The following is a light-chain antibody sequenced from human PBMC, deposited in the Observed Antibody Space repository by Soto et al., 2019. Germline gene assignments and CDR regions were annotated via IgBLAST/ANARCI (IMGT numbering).Light chain of an antibody. Sequence: EIVLTQSPGTLSLSPGERATLSCRASQSVSSSYLAWYQQNPGQAPRLLIYGASARATGIPDRFSGSGSGTDFTFTISRLEPEDFAVYYCQQYGRSPRTFGQGTKLEIK. CDR1: QSVSSSY. J-gene: IGKJ2*01. CDR3: QQYGRSPRT. CDR2: GAS. V-gene: IGKV3-20*01.